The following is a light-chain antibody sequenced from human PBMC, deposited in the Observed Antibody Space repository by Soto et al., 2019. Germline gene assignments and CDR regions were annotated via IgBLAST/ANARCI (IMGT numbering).Light chain of an antibody. J-gene: IGLJ1*01. V-gene: IGLV2-23*02. Sequence: SALTQPASVSGSPGQSITISCTGTSSDVGRYNLVSWYQQHPGKAPKLIIHEVTKRSSGLSNRFSESKSGNTASLTISGLQAEDEVDYYCCSYAGSSTYVFGNGTKVTVL. CDR3: CSYAGSSTYV. CDR1: SSDVGRYNL. CDR2: EVT.